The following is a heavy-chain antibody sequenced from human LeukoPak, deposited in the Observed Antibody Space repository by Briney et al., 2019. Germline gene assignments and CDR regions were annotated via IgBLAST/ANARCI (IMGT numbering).Heavy chain of an antibody. CDR1: GGTFSSYA. J-gene: IGHJ5*02. Sequence: SVKVSCKASGGTFSSYAISWVRQAPGQGLEWMGRIIPIFGTANYAQKFQGRVTITADKSTSTAYMELSSLRSEDTAVYYCARGHCSGGSCYRAPQRPNWFDPWGQGTLVTVSS. CDR3: ARGHCSGGSCYRAPQRPNWFDP. CDR2: IIPIFGTA. V-gene: IGHV1-69*06. D-gene: IGHD2-15*01.